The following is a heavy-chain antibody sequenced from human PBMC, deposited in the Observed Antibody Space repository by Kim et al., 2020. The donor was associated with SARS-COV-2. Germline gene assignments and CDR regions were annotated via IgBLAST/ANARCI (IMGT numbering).Heavy chain of an antibody. J-gene: IGHJ4*02. Sequence: ADSVKARSTIARNNSKNQLYLQMNRLRVEDTAVYYCARKIYGDYTLNFDYWGQGALVTVSS. D-gene: IGHD4-17*01. V-gene: IGHV3-53*01. CDR3: ARKIYGDYTLNFDY.